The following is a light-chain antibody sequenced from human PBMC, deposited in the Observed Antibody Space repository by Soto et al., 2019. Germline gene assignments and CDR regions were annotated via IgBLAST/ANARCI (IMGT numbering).Light chain of an antibody. J-gene: IGKJ2*01. CDR1: QTINTW. CDR3: QQYNHWYT. Sequence: DIQMTQSPSTLSASVGDTVTITCRASQTINTWLAWYQQKPGQAPKLLIYKASTLQSGVPSRFSGRGSGTEFTLTINSLQPDDFATYYCQQYNHWYTFGRGTKLEIK. V-gene: IGKV1-5*03. CDR2: KAS.